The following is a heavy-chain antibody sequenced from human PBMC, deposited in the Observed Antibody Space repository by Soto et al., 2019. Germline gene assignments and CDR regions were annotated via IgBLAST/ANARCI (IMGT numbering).Heavy chain of an antibody. Sequence: SVKVSCKASGGTFSSYAISWVRQAPGQGLEWMGGIIPIFGTANYAQKFQGRVTITADESTSTAYMELSSLRSEDTAVYYCASMGGGYYDSSGYYYDGLDIWGQGTMVTVSS. CDR2: IIPIFGTA. CDR3: ASMGGGYYDSSGYYYDGLDI. CDR1: GGTFSSYA. J-gene: IGHJ3*02. D-gene: IGHD3-22*01. V-gene: IGHV1-69*13.